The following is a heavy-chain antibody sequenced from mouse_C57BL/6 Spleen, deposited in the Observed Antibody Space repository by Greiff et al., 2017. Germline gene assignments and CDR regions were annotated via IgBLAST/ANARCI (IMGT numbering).Heavy chain of an antibody. CDR2: IYPGSGNT. D-gene: IGHD1-1*01. CDR3: ARYSGSGYWFFDV. CDR1: GYTFTSYW. V-gene: IGHV1-55*01. Sequence: QVQLQQPGAELVKPGASVKMSCKASGYTFTSYWITWVKQRPGQGLEWIGDIYPGSGNTNYNEKFKSKATLTVDTSSSTAYMPLSSLTSEDSAVYYGARYSGSGYWFFDVWGTGTTVTVSS. J-gene: IGHJ1*03.